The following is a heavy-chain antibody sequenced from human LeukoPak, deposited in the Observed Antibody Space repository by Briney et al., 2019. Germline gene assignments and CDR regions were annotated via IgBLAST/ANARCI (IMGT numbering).Heavy chain of an antibody. J-gene: IGHJ6*02. Sequence: GGSLRLSCAASGFTVSSNYMSWVRQAPGKGLEWVSIIYSGGSTYYADSVKGRFTISRDNSKNTLYLQMNSLRAEDTAVYYCAREVVPAAGYYYYGMDVWGQGTTVTVSS. CDR2: IYSGGST. V-gene: IGHV3-53*01. CDR1: GFTVSSNY. CDR3: AREVVPAAGYYYYGMDV. D-gene: IGHD2-2*01.